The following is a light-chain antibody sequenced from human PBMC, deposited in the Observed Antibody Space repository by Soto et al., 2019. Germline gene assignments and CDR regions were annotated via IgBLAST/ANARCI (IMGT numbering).Light chain of an antibody. CDR3: QQYNNWQTWT. J-gene: IGKJ1*01. Sequence: EIVMTQSPATLSVSPGERATLSCRASQSVSSNLAWYQQKPGQAPRLLIYGASTRATGIPARFSGSGSGTEFTLTISSPQSEDFAVYYCQQYNNWQTWTFGQGNKVEIK. CDR2: GAS. V-gene: IGKV3-15*01. CDR1: QSVSSN.